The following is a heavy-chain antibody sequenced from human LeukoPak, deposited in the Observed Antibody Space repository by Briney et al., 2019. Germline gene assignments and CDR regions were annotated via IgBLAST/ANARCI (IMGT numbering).Heavy chain of an antibody. CDR2: ISSSSSYI. V-gene: IGHV3-21*01. J-gene: IGHJ4*02. CDR3: ASLGTYYYDSSGLGYYFDY. CDR1: GFTFSSYS. Sequence: GGSLGLSCAASGFTFSSYSMNWVRQAPGKGLEWVSSISSSSSYIYYADSVKGRFTISRDNAKNSLYLQMNSLRAEDTAVYYCASLGTYYYDSSGLGYYFDYWGQGTLVTVSS. D-gene: IGHD3-22*01.